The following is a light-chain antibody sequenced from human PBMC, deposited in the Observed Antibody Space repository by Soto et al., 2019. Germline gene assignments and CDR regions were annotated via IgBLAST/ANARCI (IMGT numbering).Light chain of an antibody. J-gene: IGLJ1*01. CDR3: CSYAGAFTYV. Sequence: QSALTQPRSVSGSPGHSVTISCTGTSSDVGGYSYVSWYQQHPGKDPKLMISDVSKRPSGVPDRFSGSKFGNTASLTIYGLQAEDEADYYCCSYAGAFTYVFGSGTKVTVL. CDR1: SSDVGGYSY. CDR2: DVS. V-gene: IGLV2-11*01.